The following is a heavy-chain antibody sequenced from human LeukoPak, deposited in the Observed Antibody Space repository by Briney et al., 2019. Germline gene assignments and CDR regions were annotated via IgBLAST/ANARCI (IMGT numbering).Heavy chain of an antibody. J-gene: IGHJ4*02. V-gene: IGHV3-48*03. CDR1: GFTFSSYE. CDR2: ISSSGSTI. CDR3: ATCGFTYGLYFDY. Sequence: GGSLRLSCAASGFTFSSYEMNWVRQAPGKGLEWVSYISSSGSTIYYADSVKGRFTISRDNAKNSLYLQMNSLRAEDTAVYYCATCGFTYGLYFDYWGQGTLVTVSS. D-gene: IGHD5-18*01.